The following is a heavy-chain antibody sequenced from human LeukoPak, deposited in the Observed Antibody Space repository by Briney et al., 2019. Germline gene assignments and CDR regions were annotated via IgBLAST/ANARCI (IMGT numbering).Heavy chain of an antibody. CDR1: GGSISSSSYY. CDR3: ARELYDFWSGYYTDGNWFDP. Sequence: SETLSLTCTVSGGSISSSSYYWGWIRQPPGKGLEWSGSIYYSGSTSYNPSLKSGVTISVGTSKNQFSLKLSSVTAADTAVYYCARELYDFWSGYYTDGNWFDPWGQGTLVTVSS. J-gene: IGHJ5*02. CDR2: IYYSGST. V-gene: IGHV4-39*01. D-gene: IGHD3-3*01.